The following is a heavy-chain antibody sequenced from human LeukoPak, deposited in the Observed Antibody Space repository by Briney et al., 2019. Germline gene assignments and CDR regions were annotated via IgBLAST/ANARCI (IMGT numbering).Heavy chain of an antibody. CDR1: GDSLSNHY. V-gene: IGHV4-59*11. CDR3: ARYRNEALFAFDI. J-gene: IGHJ3*02. D-gene: IGHD1-14*01. CDR2: IYYSGST. Sequence: SETLYLTCSVSGDSLSNHYWSWIRQPPGKGLEWIGYIYYSGSTNYSPPLKSRVSISVDTSKNQFSLKLSSVTAADTAVYYCARYRNEALFAFDIWGQGTMVTVSS.